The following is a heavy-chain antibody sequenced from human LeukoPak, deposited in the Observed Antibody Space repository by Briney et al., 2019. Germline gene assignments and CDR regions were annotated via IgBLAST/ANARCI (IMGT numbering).Heavy chain of an antibody. CDR2: ISSSSSYI. V-gene: IGHV3-21*04. CDR3: ARGDNWFDP. CDR1: GFTFSSYS. Sequence: AGGSLRLSCAASGFTFSSYSMNWVRQAPGKGLEWVSSISSSSSYIYYADSVKGRFTISRDNAKNSLYLRMNSLRAEDTAVYYCARGDNWFDPWGQGTLVTVSS. J-gene: IGHJ5*02.